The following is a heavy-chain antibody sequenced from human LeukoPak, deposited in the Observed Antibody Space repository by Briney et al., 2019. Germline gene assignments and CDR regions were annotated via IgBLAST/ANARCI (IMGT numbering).Heavy chain of an antibody. Sequence: SETLSLTCTVSGDSISGGSYYWTWIRQPTRKGLEWIGRIYTSGSTNYNPSLKSRVTISIDTSKNQFSLKLSSVTAADTAVYYCATLGYSSGTDYWGLGTRVTVSS. CDR3: ATLGYSSGTDY. D-gene: IGHD5-18*01. CDR2: IYTSGST. V-gene: IGHV4-61*02. CDR1: GDSISGGSYY. J-gene: IGHJ4*02.